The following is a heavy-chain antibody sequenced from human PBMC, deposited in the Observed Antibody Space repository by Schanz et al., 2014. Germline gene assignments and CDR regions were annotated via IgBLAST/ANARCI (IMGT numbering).Heavy chain of an antibody. V-gene: IGHV3-23*01. J-gene: IGHJ4*02. D-gene: IGHD2-21*01. CDR2: ISGSGGDT. CDR3: AKGQLLAYYFDY. CDR1: GFTFSSYA. Sequence: EVQLLESGGGLVQPGGSLRLSCAASGFTFSSYAMSWVRQAPGKGLEWVSAISGSGGDTYYADSVKGRFTISRDNSKIALYLHMNSLTAEDTSVYSCAKGQLLAYYFDYWGQGTLVTVSS.